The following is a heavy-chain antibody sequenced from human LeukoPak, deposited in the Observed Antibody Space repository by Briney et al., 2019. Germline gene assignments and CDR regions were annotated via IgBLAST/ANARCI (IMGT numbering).Heavy chain of an antibody. CDR1: GYTFTSYG. D-gene: IGHD3-9*01. CDR2: ISAYNGNT. J-gene: IGHJ4*02. CDR3: ARAHFPPERYLEVSFYYFDY. V-gene: IGHV1-18*01. Sequence: ASVKVSCKASGYTFTSYGISWVRQAPGQGLEWMGWISAYNGNTNYAQKLQGKGTMTTDTSTSTAYMELRSLSSDHTAVYYCARAHFPPERYLEVSFYYFDYWGQGTLVTVSS.